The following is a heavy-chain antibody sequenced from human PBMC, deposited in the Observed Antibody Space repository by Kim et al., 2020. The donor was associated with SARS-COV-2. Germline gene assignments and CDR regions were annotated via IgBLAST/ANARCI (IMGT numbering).Heavy chain of an antibody. CDR1: GFSFSDYY. V-gene: IGHV3-11*01. Sequence: GGSLRLSCAASGFSFSDYYMSWIRQAPGKGLEWLSYISSSGSTIYYADSVKGRFTISRDNAKNSLYLQMNSLRAEDTAVYYCARAGPRSGWYETYWGQGTLVTVSS. J-gene: IGHJ4*02. CDR3: ARAGPRSGWYETY. CDR2: ISSSGSTI. D-gene: IGHD6-19*01.